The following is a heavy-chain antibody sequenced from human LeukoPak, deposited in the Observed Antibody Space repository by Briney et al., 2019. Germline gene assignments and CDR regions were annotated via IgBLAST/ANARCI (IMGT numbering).Heavy chain of an antibody. V-gene: IGHV3-23*01. Sequence: GGSLRLSCAASGFTFSTYAMSWVRQAPGKGLEWVSGISGSGGSTYYADSVKGRFTISRDNSKNTLYLQMNSLRAEDTAVYYCAKAPKYHYRRCYYPAYHLDYWGQGT. CDR2: ISGSGGST. CDR3: AKAPKYHYRRCYYPAYHLDY. CDR1: GFTFSTYA. J-gene: IGHJ4*01. D-gene: IGHD3-22*01.